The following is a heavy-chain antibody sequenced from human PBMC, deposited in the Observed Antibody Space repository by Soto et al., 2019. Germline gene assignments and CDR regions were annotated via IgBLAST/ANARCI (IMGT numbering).Heavy chain of an antibody. J-gene: IGHJ4*02. V-gene: IGHV3-7*03. CDR3: AREPNSIPGDYVGY. Sequence: EVQLVESGGGLVQPGGSLRLSCAASGFTFSSYWMSWVRQAPGKGLEWVANIKQDGSEKYYVDSVKGRFTISRDNAKNSLYLQMNSLRAEDTAVYYCAREPNSIPGDYVGYWGQGTLVTVSS. D-gene: IGHD2-21*01. CDR2: IKQDGSEK. CDR1: GFTFSSYW.